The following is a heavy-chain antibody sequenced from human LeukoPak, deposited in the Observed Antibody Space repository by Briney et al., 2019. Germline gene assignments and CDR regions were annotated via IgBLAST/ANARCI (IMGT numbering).Heavy chain of an antibody. V-gene: IGHV4-61*01. D-gene: IGHD4-23*01. Sequence: SETLSLTCTVSGGAISSGTYNWIRQSPGKGLQWIGFIHYSGSTNYNPSLKSRVTISVDTSKNQFSLKLSSVTAADTAVYHCAGGSTVVTPDYWGQGTLVTVSS. CDR3: AGGSTVVTPDY. CDR2: IHYSGST. J-gene: IGHJ4*02. CDR1: GGAISSGTYN.